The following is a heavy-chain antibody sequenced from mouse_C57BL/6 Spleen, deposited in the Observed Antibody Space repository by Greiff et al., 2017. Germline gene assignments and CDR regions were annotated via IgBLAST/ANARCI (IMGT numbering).Heavy chain of an antibody. D-gene: IGHD4-1*01. CDR1: GYSFTGYY. V-gene: IGHV1-42*01. CDR3: ARSNWDVGYYFDY. CDR2: INPSTGGT. Sequence: VQLQQSGPELVKPGASVKISCKASGYSFTGYYMNWVKQSPEKSLEWIGEINPSTGGTTYNQKFKAKATLTVDKSSSTAYMQLKSLTSEDSAVYYCARSNWDVGYYFDYWGQGTTLTVSS. J-gene: IGHJ2*01.